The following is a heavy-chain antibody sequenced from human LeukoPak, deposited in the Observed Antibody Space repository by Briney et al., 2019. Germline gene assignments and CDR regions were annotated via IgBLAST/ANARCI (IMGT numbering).Heavy chain of an antibody. CDR1: GFTFSSYD. V-gene: IGHV3-23*01. Sequence: GGSLRLSCAASGFTFSSYDMSWVRQAPGKGLEWVSAISGSGGSTYYADSVKGRFTISRDNSKNTLYLRMNSLRAEDTAVYYCAKNRDGGKYYFDYWGQGTPVTVSS. CDR2: ISGSGGST. D-gene: IGHD4-23*01. CDR3: AKNRDGGKYYFDY. J-gene: IGHJ4*02.